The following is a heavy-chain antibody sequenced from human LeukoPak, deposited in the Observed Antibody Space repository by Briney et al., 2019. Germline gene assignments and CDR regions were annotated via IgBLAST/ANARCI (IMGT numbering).Heavy chain of an antibody. CDR1: GGSISSYY. CDR3: ARESNPDIVVVPAAPLDY. CDR2: IYTSGST. D-gene: IGHD2-2*01. J-gene: IGHJ4*02. V-gene: IGHV4-4*07. Sequence: PSDTLSLTCTVSGGSISSYYWSWIREPAGKGREWIGRIYTSGSTNYNPSLKSRVTMSVDTSKNQFSLKLSSVTAADTAVYYCARESNPDIVVVPAAPLDYWGQGTLVTVSS.